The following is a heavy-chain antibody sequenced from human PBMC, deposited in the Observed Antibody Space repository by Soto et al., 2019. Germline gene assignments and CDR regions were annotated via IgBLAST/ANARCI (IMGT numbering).Heavy chain of an antibody. D-gene: IGHD6-13*01. CDR3: ARDHPPLPNSSSWYYYYGMDV. V-gene: IGHV4-59*01. CDR1: GGSISSYY. Sequence: SETLSLTCTVSGGSISSYYWSWIRQPPGKGLEWIGYIYYSGSTNYNPSLKSRVTISVDTSKNQFSLKLSPVTAADTAVYYCARDHPPLPNSSSWYYYYGMDVWGQGTTVTVSS. J-gene: IGHJ6*02. CDR2: IYYSGST.